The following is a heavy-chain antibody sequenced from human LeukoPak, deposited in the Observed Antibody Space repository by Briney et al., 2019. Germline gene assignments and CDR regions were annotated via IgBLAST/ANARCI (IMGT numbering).Heavy chain of an antibody. CDR3: TRVGYIDEGIDY. Sequence: GGSLRLSCAASGFTFSSYAMSWVRQAPGKGLEWVSTISGSGGSTYYADSVKGRFTISRDNAKNSLYLQMNSLRAEDTAIYYCTRVGYIDEGIDYWGQGTLVTVSS. V-gene: IGHV3-23*01. CDR2: ISGSGGST. CDR1: GFTFSSYA. J-gene: IGHJ4*02. D-gene: IGHD5-24*01.